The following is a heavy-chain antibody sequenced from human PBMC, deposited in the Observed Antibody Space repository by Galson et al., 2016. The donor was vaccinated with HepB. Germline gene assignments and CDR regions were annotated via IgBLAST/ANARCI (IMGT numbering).Heavy chain of an antibody. J-gene: IGHJ4*02. Sequence: SETLSLTCTVSGGSVSSGPYYWTWIRQPPGKGLEWIAYIYYSGTTNYNPSLKSRVTISADRSKNQFSLKLSSVTAADTAVYYCARLDSYGPIDYWGQGTPVTVSS. CDR3: ARLDSYGPIDY. CDR2: IYYSGTT. D-gene: IGHD5-18*01. V-gene: IGHV4-61*01. CDR1: GGSVSSGPYY.